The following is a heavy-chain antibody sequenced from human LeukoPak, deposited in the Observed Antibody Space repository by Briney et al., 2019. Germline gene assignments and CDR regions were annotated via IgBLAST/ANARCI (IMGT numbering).Heavy chain of an antibody. CDR3: ARAGIASLDF. J-gene: IGHJ4*02. CDR1: GYTFTSYY. Sequence: GASLKVSCTASGYTFTSYYIHWVRQAPGQGLEWMAIINPSGGSTSYAQKFQGRVTMTRDTSTSIVYMELSSLRSEDTAVYYCARAGIASLDFWGQGTLVTVSS. CDR2: INPSGGST. V-gene: IGHV1-46*01. D-gene: IGHD6-13*01.